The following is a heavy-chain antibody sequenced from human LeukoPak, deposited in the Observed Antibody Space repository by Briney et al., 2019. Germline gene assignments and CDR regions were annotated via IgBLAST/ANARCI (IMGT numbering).Heavy chain of an antibody. D-gene: IGHD3-10*01. CDR2: IYYSGST. Sequence: PSETLSLTCTVSGGSISSSSYYWGWIRQPPGKGLEWIGSIYYSGSTYYNPSLKSRVTISVDTSKNQFSLKLSSVTAADTAVYYCARAGTMVRGVIPSLFDYWGQGTLVTVSS. J-gene: IGHJ4*02. V-gene: IGHV4-39*01. CDR1: GGSISSSSYY. CDR3: ARAGTMVRGVIPSLFDY.